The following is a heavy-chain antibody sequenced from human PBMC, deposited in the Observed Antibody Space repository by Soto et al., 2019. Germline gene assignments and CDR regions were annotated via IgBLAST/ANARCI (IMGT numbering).Heavy chain of an antibody. D-gene: IGHD1-26*01. V-gene: IGHV1-69*13. Sequence: SVKVSCKASGGTFSSYAISWVRQAPGQGLEWMGGIIPIFGTANYAQKFQGRVTITADESTSTAYMELSSLRSEDTAVYYCARGPRGGSYDYYYGMDVWGQGTTVTVSS. CDR2: IIPIFGTA. CDR3: ARGPRGGSYDYYYGMDV. J-gene: IGHJ6*02. CDR1: GGTFSSYA.